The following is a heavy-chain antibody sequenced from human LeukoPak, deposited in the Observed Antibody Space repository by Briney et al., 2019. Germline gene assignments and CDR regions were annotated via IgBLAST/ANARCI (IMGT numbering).Heavy chain of an antibody. CDR1: GSIFTSYW. D-gene: IGHD2-15*01. CDR3: ARLVLSAYSGWFDP. J-gene: IGHJ5*02. CDR2: IYPGDSDT. Sequence: GASLQISCKGSGSIFTSYWIGWVRQLPGKGLEWMGIIYPGDSDTRYSPSFQGQVTISADKSISTAYLQWSSLKASDTAMYYCARLVLSAYSGWFDPWGQGTLVTVSS. V-gene: IGHV5-51*01.